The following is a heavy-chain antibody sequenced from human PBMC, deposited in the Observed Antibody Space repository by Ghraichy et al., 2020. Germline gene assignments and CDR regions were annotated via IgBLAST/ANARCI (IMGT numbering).Heavy chain of an antibody. J-gene: IGHJ4*02. CDR1: GYPFSSDD. CDR3: ARGVNVRLVRVDKYYFDY. D-gene: IGHD6-19*01. V-gene: IGHV1-8*01. Sequence: ASVKVSCKASGYPFSSDDINWVRQAPGQGLEWMGWMNPNSGNKVYAQNFQGRVTMTRDTSINTAYLELSSLRSEDTAVYYCARGVNVRLVRVDKYYFDYWGQGTLVTVSS. CDR2: MNPNSGNK.